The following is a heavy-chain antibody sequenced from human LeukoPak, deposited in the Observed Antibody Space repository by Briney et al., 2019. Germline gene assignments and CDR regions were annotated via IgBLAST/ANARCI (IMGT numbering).Heavy chain of an antibody. CDR1: GGSFSGNY. D-gene: IGHD2-21*02. CDR2: INHRGST. J-gene: IGHJ4*02. V-gene: IGHV4-34*10. Sequence: SETLSLTCAVYGGSFSGNYWSWIRQPPGKGLEWIGEINHRGSTNYNPSLKSRLTMSVDTSKNQFSLKLNSVTAADTAVYYCARVPARRVVTTPAYFDYWGQGTLVTVSS. CDR3: ARVPARRVVTTPAYFDY.